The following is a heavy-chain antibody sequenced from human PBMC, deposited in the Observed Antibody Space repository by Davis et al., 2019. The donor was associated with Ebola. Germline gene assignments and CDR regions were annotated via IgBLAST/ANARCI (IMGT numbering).Heavy chain of an antibody. D-gene: IGHD4-11*01. Sequence: SVKVSCKASGGTFSSYAISWVRQAPGQGLEWMGGIIPIFGTANYAQKFQGRVTITADESTSTAYMELSSLRSEDTAVYYCARDRGDYSNYLYFDYWGQGTLVTVSS. J-gene: IGHJ4*02. V-gene: IGHV1-69*13. CDR3: ARDRGDYSNYLYFDY. CDR2: IIPIFGTA. CDR1: GGTFSSYA.